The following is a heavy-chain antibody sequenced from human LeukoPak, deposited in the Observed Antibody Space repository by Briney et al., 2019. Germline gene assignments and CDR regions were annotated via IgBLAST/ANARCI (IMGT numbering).Heavy chain of an antibody. CDR1: GFTFSSYE. Sequence: GGSLRLSCAASGFTFSSYEMNWVRQARGKGMGWGSYIISSSITIYYPASVKGRFPISRDNAKNSLYLQMNSLRAEDTAVYYCARGYCSSTSCFGFFWYWGQGTLVPVSS. D-gene: IGHD2-2*01. CDR3: ARGYCSSTSCFGFFWY. CDR2: IISSSITI. V-gene: IGHV3-48*03. J-gene: IGHJ4*02.